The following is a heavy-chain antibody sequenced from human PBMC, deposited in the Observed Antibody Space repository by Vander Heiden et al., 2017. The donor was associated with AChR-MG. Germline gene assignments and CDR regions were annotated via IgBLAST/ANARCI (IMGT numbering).Heavy chain of an antibody. J-gene: IGHJ4*02. V-gene: IGHV4-39*01. CDR1: GGSISSSRVC. D-gene: IGHD6-13*01. CDR2: IYYSGST. CDR3: ARRCSSRGDY. Sequence: QLQLQESGPGLVKPSETLSLTCTVSGGSISSSRVCGGWIRQPPGKRLEWIVSIYYSGSTYYNPSLKSRVTISVDTSKNQFSLKLSSVTAADTAVYYCARRCSSRGDYWGQGTLVTVSS.